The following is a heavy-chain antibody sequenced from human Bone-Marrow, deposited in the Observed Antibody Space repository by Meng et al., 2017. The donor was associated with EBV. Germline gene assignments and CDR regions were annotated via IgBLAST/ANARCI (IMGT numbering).Heavy chain of an antibody. CDR1: GYTFTSDD. J-gene: IGHJ5*02. V-gene: IGHV1-8*01. Sequence: QGQLVQCGDEVKKPGASVKVSCKASGYTFTSDDVHWVRQATGQGLEWMGWMNPNSGNTGYAQKFQDRVTMTRNTSISTAYMELSSLRSEDTAVYYCARGTYDRPVDPWGQGTLVTVSS. CDR2: MNPNSGNT. D-gene: IGHD3-16*01. CDR3: ARGTYDRPVDP.